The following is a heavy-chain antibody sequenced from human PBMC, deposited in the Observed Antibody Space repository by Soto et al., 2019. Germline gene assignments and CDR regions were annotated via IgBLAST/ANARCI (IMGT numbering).Heavy chain of an antibody. CDR1: GYTLTELS. CDR2: FDPEDGET. J-gene: IGHJ5*02. V-gene: IGHV1-24*01. Sequence: QVQLVQSGAEVKKPGASVKVSCKVSGYTLTELSMHWVRQAPGKGLEWMGGFDPEDGETIYAQKSQGRVTMTEDTSTDTAYMELSSLRSEDTAVYYCATEGYCSGGSCYSVWRWFDPWGQGTLVTVSS. CDR3: ATEGYCSGGSCYSVWRWFDP. D-gene: IGHD2-15*01.